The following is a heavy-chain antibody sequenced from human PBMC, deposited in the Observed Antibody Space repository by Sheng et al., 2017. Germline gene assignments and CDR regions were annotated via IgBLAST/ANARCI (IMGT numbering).Heavy chain of an antibody. CDR2: ISYDGSNK. J-gene: IGHJ6*03. CDR1: GFTFSSYA. CDR3: ARDLDMLRGGFVGVGYMDV. D-gene: IGHD3-10*01. V-gene: IGHV3-30*04. Sequence: QVQLVESGGGVVQPGRSLRLSCAASGFTFSSYAMHWVRQAPGKGLEWVAVISYDGSNKYYADSVKGRFTISRDNSKNTLYLQMNSLRAEDTAVYYCARDLDMLRGGFVGVGYMDVWGRRDRRSPSP.